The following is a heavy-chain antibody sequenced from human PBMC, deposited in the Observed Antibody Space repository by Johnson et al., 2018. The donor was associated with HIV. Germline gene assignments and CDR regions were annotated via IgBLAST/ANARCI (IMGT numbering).Heavy chain of an antibody. Sequence: VQLVESGGGLVQPGRSLRLSCAASGFTFDDYGMSWVRQAPGKGLEWVSGINWNGGSTGYADSVKGRFTISRDNAKNSLYLQMNSLRAEDTALYYCARVDYDSSGYYLYAFDIWGQGTMVTVSS. V-gene: IGHV3-20*04. CDR3: ARVDYDSSGYYLYAFDI. CDR2: INWNGGST. D-gene: IGHD3-22*01. J-gene: IGHJ3*02. CDR1: GFTFDDYG.